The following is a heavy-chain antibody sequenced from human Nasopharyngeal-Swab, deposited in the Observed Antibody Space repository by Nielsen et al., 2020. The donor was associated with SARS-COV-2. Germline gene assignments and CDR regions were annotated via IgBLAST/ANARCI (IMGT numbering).Heavy chain of an antibody. CDR2: IKQDGSEK. D-gene: IGHD2-15*01. Sequence: GESLKIPCAASGFTFSSYWMSWVRQAPGKGLEWVANIKQDGSEKYYVDSVKGRFTISRDNAKNSLYLQMNSLRAEDMAVYYCARDLHCSGGSCYSYGMDVWGQGTTVTVSS. CDR1: GFTFSSYW. J-gene: IGHJ6*02. CDR3: ARDLHCSGGSCYSYGMDV. V-gene: IGHV3-7*01.